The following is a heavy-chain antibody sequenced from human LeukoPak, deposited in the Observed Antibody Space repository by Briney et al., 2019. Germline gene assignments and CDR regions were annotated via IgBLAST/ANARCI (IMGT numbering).Heavy chain of an antibody. J-gene: IGHJ3*02. CDR3: ARTEYYDFWSGYYMRAFDI. Sequence: PSETLSLTCTVSGGSISSYYWSWIRQPPGKGLEWIGYIYYSGSTYYNPSLKSRVTISVDTSKNQFSLKLSSVTAADTAVYYCARTEYYDFWSGYYMRAFDIWGQGTMVTVSS. CDR1: GGSISSYY. D-gene: IGHD3-3*01. CDR2: IYYSGST. V-gene: IGHV4-59*06.